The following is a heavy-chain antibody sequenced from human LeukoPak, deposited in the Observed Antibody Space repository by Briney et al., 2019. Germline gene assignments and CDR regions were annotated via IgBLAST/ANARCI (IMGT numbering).Heavy chain of an antibody. CDR2: IYSGDST. D-gene: IGHD3-3*01. V-gene: IGHV3-53*01. CDR3: ARERNYDFWSGYSHDAFDI. Sequence: GGSLRLSCAASGFTVRNNYMTWVRQAPGKGLEWVSIIYSGDSTSYADSVKGRFTISRDNAKNSLYLQMNSLRAEDTAVYYCARERNYDFWSGYSHDAFDIWGQGTMVTVSS. CDR1: GFTVRNNY. J-gene: IGHJ3*02.